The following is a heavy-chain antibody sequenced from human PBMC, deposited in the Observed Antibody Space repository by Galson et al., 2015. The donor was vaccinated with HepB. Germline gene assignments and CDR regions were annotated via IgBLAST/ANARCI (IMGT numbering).Heavy chain of an antibody. V-gene: IGHV3-23*01. CDR3: AKAPSGLRTITMIVVVITQPDY. J-gene: IGHJ4*02. Sequence: SLRLSCAASGFTFSSYAMSWVRQAPGKGLGWVSAISGSGGSTYYADSVKGRFTISRDNSKNTLYLQMNSLRAEDTAVYYCAKAPSGLRTITMIVVVITQPDYWGQGTLVTVSS. CDR1: GFTFSSYA. CDR2: ISGSGGST. D-gene: IGHD3-22*01.